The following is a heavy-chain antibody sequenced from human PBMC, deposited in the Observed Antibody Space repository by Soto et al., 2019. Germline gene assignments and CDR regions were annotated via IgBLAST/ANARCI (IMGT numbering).Heavy chain of an antibody. CDR1: GYTFTSYY. J-gene: IGHJ3*02. V-gene: IGHV1-46*01. CDR3: ASRYCSGGSCAPGSFDI. Sequence: ASVKVSCKASGYTFTSYYMHWVRQAPGQGLEWMGIINPSGGSTSYAQKFQGRVTMTRDTSTSTAYMELSSLRSEDTAVYYCASRYCSGGSCAPGSFDIWGQGTMVTVSS. CDR2: INPSGGST. D-gene: IGHD2-15*01.